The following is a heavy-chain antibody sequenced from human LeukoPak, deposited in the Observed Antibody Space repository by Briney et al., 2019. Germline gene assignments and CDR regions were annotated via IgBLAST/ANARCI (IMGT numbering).Heavy chain of an antibody. Sequence: PGGSRRLSCTSSGLPLGDYAMSGFRRAPGKGLEWVGCIRSKSYGGTTEYAASVKDRFTISRDDSKSIAYLQMNSLKIEDTAVYFCGGRGVGVTMNWINWGQGTLVTVSS. J-gene: IGHJ4*02. V-gene: IGHV3-49*03. CDR3: GGRGVGVTMNWIN. CDR1: GLPLGDYA. D-gene: IGHD1-26*01. CDR2: IRSKSYGGTT.